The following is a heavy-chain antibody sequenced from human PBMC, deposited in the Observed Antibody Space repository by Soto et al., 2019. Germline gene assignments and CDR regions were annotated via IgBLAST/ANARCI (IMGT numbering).Heavy chain of an antibody. CDR3: ARGDYCTNGVCYWSPVKYYYYYGMDV. D-gene: IGHD2-8*01. Sequence: GASVKVSCKASGYTFTSYDINWVRQATGQGLEWMGWMNPNSGNTGYAQKFQGRVTMTRNTSISTAYMELSSLRSEDTAVYYCARGDYCTNGVCYWSPVKYYYYYGMDVWGQGTTVTVSS. CDR1: GYTFTSYD. CDR2: MNPNSGNT. J-gene: IGHJ6*02. V-gene: IGHV1-8*01.